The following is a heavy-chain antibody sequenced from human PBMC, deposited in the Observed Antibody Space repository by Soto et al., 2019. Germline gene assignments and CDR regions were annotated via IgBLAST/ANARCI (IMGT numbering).Heavy chain of an antibody. J-gene: IGHJ5*02. CDR2: IYHRAST. V-gene: IGHV4-4*02. CDR3: ARKRSIAAARTCVDP. CDR1: GGSISSSNW. Sequence: SSETLSLTCEVSGGSISSSNWWSWVRQPPGKGLGLIGEIYHRASTYYSPTLKSRVTISIDKSKNQLSLKMSSVTAADTAVYYCARKRSIAAARTCVDPWGQGTLVTVSS. D-gene: IGHD6-13*01.